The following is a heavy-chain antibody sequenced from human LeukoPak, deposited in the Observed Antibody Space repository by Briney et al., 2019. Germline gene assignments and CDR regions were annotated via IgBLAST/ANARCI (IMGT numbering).Heavy chain of an antibody. J-gene: IGHJ3*02. CDR2: IYSDDST. V-gene: IGHV3-53*01. Sequence: PGGSLRLSCAASGITVSSNYMGWVRQAPGKGLEWVSVIYSDDSTYYADSVKGRFTISRDNSKNTLYLQMNSLRAEDTAVYYCARGRGYYYDSSALGAFDIWGQGTMVTVSS. CDR1: GITVSSNY. D-gene: IGHD3-22*01. CDR3: ARGRGYYYDSSALGAFDI.